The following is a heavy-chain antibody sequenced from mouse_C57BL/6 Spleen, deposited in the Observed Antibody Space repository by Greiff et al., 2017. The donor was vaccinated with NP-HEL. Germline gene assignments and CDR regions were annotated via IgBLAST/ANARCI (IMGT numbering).Heavy chain of an antibody. CDR3: ARFHPILYFDD. CDR1: GYTFTSYW. CDR2: IHPNSGST. Sequence: QVQLQQPGAELVKPGASVKLSCKASGYTFTSYWMHWVKQRPGQGLEWIGMIHPNSGSTNYNEKFKSKATLTVDKSSSTAYMQLSSLTSEDSAVYYCARFHPILYFDDWGKGTTLTVSS. V-gene: IGHV1-64*01. J-gene: IGHJ2*01.